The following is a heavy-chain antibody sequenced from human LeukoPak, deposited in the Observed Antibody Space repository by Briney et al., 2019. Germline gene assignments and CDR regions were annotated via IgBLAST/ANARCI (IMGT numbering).Heavy chain of an antibody. CDR1: GYTFSNYG. D-gene: IGHD1-7*01. CDR2: ISGYNGNT. CDR3: ARDLYNWNYGGYFQH. Sequence: ASVKVSCKASGYTFSNYGISWVRQAPGQGLEWMGWISGYNGNTNYAQKLQGRVTMTTDTSTSTAYMELRSLRSDDTAVYYCARDLYNWNYGGYFQHWGQGTLVTVSS. V-gene: IGHV1-18*01. J-gene: IGHJ1*01.